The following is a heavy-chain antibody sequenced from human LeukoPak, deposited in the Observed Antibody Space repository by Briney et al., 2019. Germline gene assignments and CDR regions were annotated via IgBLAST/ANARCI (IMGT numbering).Heavy chain of an antibody. CDR2: ISGSGSTM. J-gene: IGHJ4*02. CDR3: PREARMIYYDSSGYYPIDY. Sequence: GGSLTLSCAASGFTFSDYYMTWVRQAPGKGLEWLSVISGSGSTMYYADSVKGRFTISRDNAKNSLYLQINSVRAEETAVYYFPREARMIYYDSSGYYPIDYWGQGTLVAVSS. V-gene: IGHV3-11*01. CDR1: GFTFSDYY. D-gene: IGHD3-22*01.